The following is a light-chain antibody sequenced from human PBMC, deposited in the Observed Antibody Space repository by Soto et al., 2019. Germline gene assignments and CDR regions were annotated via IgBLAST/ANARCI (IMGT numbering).Light chain of an antibody. CDR1: QSISSW. Sequence: DIQMTQSPSTLSASVGDRVTITCRASQSISSWLAWYQQKPGKAPKLLIYDASSLESGVPSRFSGSGSGTDFTLTSSSLQPDDFATDSCQQYNIYLGQGTKVEIK. J-gene: IGKJ1*01. V-gene: IGKV1-5*01. CDR2: DAS. CDR3: QQYNIY.